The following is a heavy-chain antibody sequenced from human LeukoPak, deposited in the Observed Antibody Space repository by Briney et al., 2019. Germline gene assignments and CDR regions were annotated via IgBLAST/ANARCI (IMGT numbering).Heavy chain of an antibody. Sequence: GGSLRLSCAASGFTFSSYAMSWFRQAPGKGLEWVSAISGSGGRTYYADSVQGRFTISRDNSKNTLYLQMNSLRAEDTAVYYCAKDTVYGDYPSSVDYWGQGTLVTVSS. CDR2: ISGSGGRT. V-gene: IGHV3-23*01. D-gene: IGHD4-17*01. CDR1: GFTFSSYA. CDR3: AKDTVYGDYPSSVDY. J-gene: IGHJ4*02.